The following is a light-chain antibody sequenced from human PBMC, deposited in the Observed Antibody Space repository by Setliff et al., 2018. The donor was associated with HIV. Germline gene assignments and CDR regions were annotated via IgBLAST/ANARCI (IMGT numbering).Light chain of an antibody. Sequence: QSVLTQPASVSGSPGQSITISCTGTSSDVGGYNYVSRYQQHPGKAPKLMIYEVTNRPSGISNRFSGSKSGNTASLTISGLQAEDEADYYCSSYTIRNTLLFGTGTKVTVL. CDR2: EVT. J-gene: IGLJ1*01. CDR3: SSYTIRNTLL. CDR1: SSDVGGYNY. V-gene: IGLV2-14*01.